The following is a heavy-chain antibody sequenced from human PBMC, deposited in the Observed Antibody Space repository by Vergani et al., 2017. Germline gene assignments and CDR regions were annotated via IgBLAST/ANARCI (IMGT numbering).Heavy chain of an antibody. CDR2: IRSKANSYAT. J-gene: IGHJ5*02. V-gene: IGHV3-73*01. CDR3: TRQRYSSGWYNHNWFDG. D-gene: IGHD6-19*01. CDR1: GFTFSDYY. Sequence: VQLVESGGGLVKPGGSLRLSCAASGFTFSDYYMSWIRQAPGKGLEWVGRIRSKANSYATAYAASVKGRFTISRDDSKTTAYLQMNSLKTEDTAVYYCTRQRYSSGWYNHNWFDGWGQGTLVTVSS.